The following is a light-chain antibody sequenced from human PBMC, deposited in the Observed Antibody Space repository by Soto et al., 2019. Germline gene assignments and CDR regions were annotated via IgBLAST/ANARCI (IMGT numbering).Light chain of an antibody. J-gene: IGKJ5*01. CDR1: QSVSDK. CDR3: QQYNNWPPIT. CDR2: GAS. V-gene: IGKV3-15*01. Sequence: EIVMTQSPATLSVSPGQRATLSCRASQSVSDKLAWFQQKPGQGPRLLVYGASTRATGVPPRFSGSGSGTDFTLTITSLQSEDFAVYYCQQYNNWPPITFGQGTRLEMK.